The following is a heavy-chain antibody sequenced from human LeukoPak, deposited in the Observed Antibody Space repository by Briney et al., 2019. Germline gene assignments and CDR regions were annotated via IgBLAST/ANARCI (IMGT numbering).Heavy chain of an antibody. CDR1: GYTFTSYY. CDR3: ASRGDVSAGFGY. J-gene: IGHJ4*02. CDR2: IIPIFGTA. D-gene: IGHD7-27*01. Sequence: SVKVSCKASGYTFTSYYMHWVRQAPGQGLEWMGGIIPIFGTANYAQKFQGRVTITADESTSTAYMELSSLRSEDTAVYYCASRGDVSAGFGYWGQGTLVTVSS. V-gene: IGHV1-69*13.